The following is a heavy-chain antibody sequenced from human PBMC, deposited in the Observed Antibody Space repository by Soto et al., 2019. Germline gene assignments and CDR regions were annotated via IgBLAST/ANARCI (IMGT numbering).Heavy chain of an antibody. CDR1: GFTFSSYG. CDR3: AKSQGPGVLQLWLRIYYYGMDV. D-gene: IGHD5-18*01. CDR2: ISYDGSNK. Sequence: GGSLRLSCAASGFTFSSYGMHWVRQAPGKGLEWVAVISYDGSNKYYADSVKGRFTISRDNSKNTLYLQMNSLRAEDTAVYYCAKSQGPGVLQLWLRIYYYGMDVWGQGTTVTVSS. V-gene: IGHV3-30*18. J-gene: IGHJ6*02.